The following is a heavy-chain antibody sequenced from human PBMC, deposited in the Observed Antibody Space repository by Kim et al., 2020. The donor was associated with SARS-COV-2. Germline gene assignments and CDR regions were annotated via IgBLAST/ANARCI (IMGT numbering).Heavy chain of an antibody. Sequence: GGSLRLSCAASGFTFSNAWMSWVRQAPGKGLEWVGRIKSKTDGGTTDYAAPVKGRFTISRDDSKNTLYLQMNSLKTEDTAVYYCTTAHYSYYYYGMDVWGQGTTVTVSS. D-gene: IGHD2-15*01. CDR2: IKSKTDGGTT. V-gene: IGHV3-15*01. CDR1: GFTFSNAW. CDR3: TTAHYSYYYYGMDV. J-gene: IGHJ6*02.